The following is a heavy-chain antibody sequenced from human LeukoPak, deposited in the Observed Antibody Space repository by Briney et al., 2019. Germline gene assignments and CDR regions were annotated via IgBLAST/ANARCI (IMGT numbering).Heavy chain of an antibody. CDR1: GFTFSSYA. J-gene: IGHJ4*02. V-gene: IGHV3-23*01. Sequence: GGSLRLSCAASGFTFSSYAMSWVRQAPGKGLEWVSAISGSGGSTYYADSVKGRFTISRDNSKNTLYLQMNSLRAEDTAVYYCAKVRKTTTVTHAGFDYWGQGTLVTVSS. CDR2: ISGSGGST. D-gene: IGHD4-17*01. CDR3: AKVRKTTTVTHAGFDY.